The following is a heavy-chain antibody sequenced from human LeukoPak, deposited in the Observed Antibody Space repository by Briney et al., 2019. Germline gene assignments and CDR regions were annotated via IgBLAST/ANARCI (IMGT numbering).Heavy chain of an antibody. J-gene: IGHJ5*02. CDR2: IHYTGST. CDR3: ARLPTGYPNWFDT. CDR1: GGSISSISSNN. V-gene: IGHV4-39*01. D-gene: IGHD5-18*01. Sequence: SETLSLTCAVSGGSISSISSNNWAWIRQPPGKGLELNAAIHYTGSTYYNPSFMSRVTISVDTSKNQFSLKLNSLTATDTAVYYCARLPTGYPNWFDTWGQGILVTVSS.